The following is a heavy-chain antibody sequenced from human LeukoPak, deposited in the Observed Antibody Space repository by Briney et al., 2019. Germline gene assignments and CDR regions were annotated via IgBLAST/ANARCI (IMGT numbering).Heavy chain of an antibody. D-gene: IGHD1-26*01. CDR2: ITGSGGTT. V-gene: IGHV3-23*01. CDR1: GFTFSSYA. J-gene: IGHJ4*02. CDR3: AREFYSGSYPPHYFDY. Sequence: GGSLRLSCAASGFTFSSYAMSWVRQAPGKGLEWVAAITGSGGTTYYGDPVKGRFTISRNNSKNTLYLQMNSLRAEDTAIYYCAREFYSGSYPPHYFDYWGQGTLVTVSS.